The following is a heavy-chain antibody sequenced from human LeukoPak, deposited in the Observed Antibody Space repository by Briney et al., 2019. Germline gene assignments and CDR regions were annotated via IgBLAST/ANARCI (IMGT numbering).Heavy chain of an antibody. V-gene: IGHV3-33*01. Sequence: PGGSLRLSCAASGFGFRSYGMHWVRQAPGKGLEWVAVIWHDGSNKYYADSVKGRFTISRDNSKNTLYLQMNSLSAEDTAVYYCARVKVEMATIGWLDPWGQGTLVTVSS. J-gene: IGHJ5*02. CDR3: ARVKVEMATIGWLDP. CDR1: GFGFRSYG. D-gene: IGHD5-24*01. CDR2: IWHDGSNK.